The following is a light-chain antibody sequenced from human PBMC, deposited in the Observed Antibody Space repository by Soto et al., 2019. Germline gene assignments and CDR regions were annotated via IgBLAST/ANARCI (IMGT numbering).Light chain of an antibody. CDR3: QHYSNWPPT. J-gene: IGKJ3*01. CDR1: ESVHRN. V-gene: IGKV3-15*01. CDR2: YAS. Sequence: EIVLTQSPATLSVSPGERVTLSCRASESVHRNLAWYQQKPGQGPSLLIYYASTRVTGVPDRFSGSGSGTEFTLTISSLQSEDFGVYYCQHYSNWPPTFGPGTKVEIK.